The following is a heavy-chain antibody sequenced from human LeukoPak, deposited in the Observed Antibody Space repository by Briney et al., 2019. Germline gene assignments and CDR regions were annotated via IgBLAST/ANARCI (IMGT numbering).Heavy chain of an antibody. J-gene: IGHJ6*03. CDR1: GYTFTGYY. CDR3: ARGSIAVAGTPYYYYYMDV. V-gene: IGHV1-2*02. CDR2: INPNSGGT. D-gene: IGHD6-19*01. Sequence: ASVKVSCKASGYTFTGYYMHWVRQAPGQGLEWMGWINPNSGGTNYAQKFQGRVTMTRDTSISTAYMELSRLRSDDTAVYYCARGSIAVAGTPYYYYYMDVWGKGTTVTISS.